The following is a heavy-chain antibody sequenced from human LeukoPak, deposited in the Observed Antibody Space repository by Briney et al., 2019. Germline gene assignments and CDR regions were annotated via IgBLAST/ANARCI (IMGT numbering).Heavy chain of an antibody. CDR3: ATKVAGTSHFSY. D-gene: IGHD6-19*01. CDR2: ISSSGSSI. CDR1: GFTFDNYE. Sequence: PGRSRRLSCAASGFTFDNYEMNWVRQAPGKGLEWVSYISSSGSSIFYADSVKGRFTISRDNAKNSLYLQMHSLSAEDTAVYYCATKVAGTSHFSYWGQGTRVTVSS. V-gene: IGHV3-48*03. J-gene: IGHJ4*02.